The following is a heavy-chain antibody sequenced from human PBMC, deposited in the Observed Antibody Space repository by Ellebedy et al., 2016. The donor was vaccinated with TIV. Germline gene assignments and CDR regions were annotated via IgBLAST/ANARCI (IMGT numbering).Heavy chain of an antibody. V-gene: IGHV3-7*01. D-gene: IGHD3-10*01. Sequence: GESLKISXAASGFTFSSYWMTWVRQAPGKGLEWVANIKQDGSEKYYVDSVKGRFTISRDNAKKSLYLQMNSLRVEDTAVYYCARETTMVRGVDYFDYWGQGTLVTVSS. CDR3: ARETTMVRGVDYFDY. J-gene: IGHJ4*02. CDR2: IKQDGSEK. CDR1: GFTFSSYW.